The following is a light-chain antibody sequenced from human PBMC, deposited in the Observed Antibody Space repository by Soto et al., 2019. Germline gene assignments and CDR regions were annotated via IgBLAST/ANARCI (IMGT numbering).Light chain of an antibody. CDR2: GAS. J-gene: IGKJ1*01. Sequence: VLLRAPGTRTFCRGANHTLYCSASQSVSSSYLAWYQQKPGQAPSLLIYGASTRATGFPARFSGSGCGTESTLTISRLEPADFAVYYCQQYTDWPLTFGQGTKVDIK. CDR3: QQYTDWPLT. CDR1: QSVSSSY. V-gene: IGKV3-20*01.